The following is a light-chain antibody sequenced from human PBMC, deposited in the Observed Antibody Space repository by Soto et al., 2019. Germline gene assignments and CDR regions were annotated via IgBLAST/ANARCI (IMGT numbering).Light chain of an antibody. Sequence: QSVLTQPPSVSGAQGQRVTISCTGSSSNIGAGYDVHWYQQLPGTAPKLLIYGNSNRPSGVPDRFSGSKSGTSASLAITGLQAEDEADYYCQSYDSSLNGVVFGGGTKLTVL. CDR3: QSYDSSLNGVV. V-gene: IGLV1-40*01. CDR1: SSNIGAGYD. CDR2: GNS. J-gene: IGLJ2*01.